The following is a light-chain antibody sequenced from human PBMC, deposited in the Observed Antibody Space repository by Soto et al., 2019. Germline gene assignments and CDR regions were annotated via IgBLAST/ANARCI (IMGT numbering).Light chain of an antibody. CDR2: INSDGSH. CDR1: SGHSSYA. CDR3: QTWVSGIEV. Sequence: QLVLTQSPSASASLGASVKLTCTLSSGHSSYAIAWHQQQSEKGPRYLMKINSDGSHSKGDGIPDRFSGSSSGAERYLTISSLQSEDEADYYCQTWVSGIEVFGGGTKLTVL. J-gene: IGLJ2*01. V-gene: IGLV4-69*01.